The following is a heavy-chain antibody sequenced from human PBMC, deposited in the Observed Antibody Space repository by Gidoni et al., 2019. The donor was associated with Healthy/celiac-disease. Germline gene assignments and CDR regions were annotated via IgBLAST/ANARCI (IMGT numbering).Heavy chain of an antibody. CDR1: GFTFSSYA. V-gene: IGHV3-23*01. J-gene: IGHJ6*02. CDR2: ISGSGGST. CDR3: ARDYYYYYGMDV. Sequence: EVQLLESGGGLVQPGGSLRLSCAASGFTFSSYAMSWVRQAPGKGLEWVSAISGSGGSTYYADSVKCRFTISRDNSKNTLYLQMNSLRAEDTAVYYCARDYYYYYGMDVWGQGTTVTVSS.